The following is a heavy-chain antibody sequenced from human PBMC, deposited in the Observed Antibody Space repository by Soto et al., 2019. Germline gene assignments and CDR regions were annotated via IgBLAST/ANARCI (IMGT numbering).Heavy chain of an antibody. J-gene: IGHJ5*02. CDR3: ATSNTTCPGCYS. Sequence: QVQLQESGPGLVKPSETLSLTCIVSGVSISSGYCTWIRQSPGKGLEWIGYISQSGLRHYRASLPSRLTMSVETSKHQFSLTWTSVTAADTAIYYCATSNTTCPGCYSWGQGTLVTVSS. D-gene: IGHD2-2*01. V-gene: IGHV4-59*01. CDR2: ISQSGLR. CDR1: GVSISSGY.